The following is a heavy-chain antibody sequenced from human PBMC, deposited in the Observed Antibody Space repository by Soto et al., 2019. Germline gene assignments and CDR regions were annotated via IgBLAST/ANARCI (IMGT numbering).Heavy chain of an antibody. J-gene: IGHJ5*02. CDR2: IYYSGST. CDR3: ARVPSYCSGGSCYLAYNWFDP. D-gene: IGHD2-15*01. V-gene: IGHV4-31*02. CDR1: Y. Sequence: YWIGWVRQMPGKGLEWIGYIYYSGSTYYNPSLKSRVTISVDTSKNQFSLKLSSVTAADTAVYYCARVPSYCSGGSCYLAYNWFDPWGQGTLVTVSS.